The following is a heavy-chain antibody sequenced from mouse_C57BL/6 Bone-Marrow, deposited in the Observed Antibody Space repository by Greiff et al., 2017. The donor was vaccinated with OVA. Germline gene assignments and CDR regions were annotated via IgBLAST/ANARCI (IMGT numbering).Heavy chain of an antibody. J-gene: IGHJ2*01. V-gene: IGHV1-4*01. CDR1: GYTFTSYT. Sequence: QVHVKQSGAELARPGASVKMSCKASGYTFTSYTMHWVKQRPGQGLEWIGYINPSSGYTKYNQKFKAKATLTADKSSSTAYMQLSSLTSEDSAVYYCARTGALDYWGQGTTLTVSS. CDR2: INPSSGYT. D-gene: IGHD4-1*01. CDR3: ARTGALDY.